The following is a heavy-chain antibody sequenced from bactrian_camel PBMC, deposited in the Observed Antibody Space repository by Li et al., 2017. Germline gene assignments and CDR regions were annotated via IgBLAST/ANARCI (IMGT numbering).Heavy chain of an antibody. V-gene: IGHV3S53*01. Sequence: HVQLVESGGGLVQAGTSLTLTCSGYFDDDHCMGWFRQVPGKQREKVALIGSDKATHYSQSVKGRFTISQDNAKDTVYLQMNSLKPEDTAMYYCAARGPYCYTKLSVRDFTYWGQGTQVTVS. J-gene: IGHJ6*01. D-gene: IGHD2*01. CDR1: GYFDDDHC. CDR3: AARGPYCYTKLSVRDFTY. CDR2: IGSDKAT.